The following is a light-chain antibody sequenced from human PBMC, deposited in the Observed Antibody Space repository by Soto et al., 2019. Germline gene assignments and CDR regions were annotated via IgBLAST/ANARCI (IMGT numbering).Light chain of an antibody. CDR1: SSDVGGYNY. CDR3: SSYAGSNNTV. J-gene: IGLJ2*01. CDR2: EVS. Sequence: QSALTQPPSASGSPGQSVTISCTGTSSDVGGYNYVSWYQQHPGKAPKLMIYEVSKRPSGVPDRFSGSKSGNTASLTVFGLQAEDEADYYCSSYAGSNNTVFGGGTKLTVL. V-gene: IGLV2-8*01.